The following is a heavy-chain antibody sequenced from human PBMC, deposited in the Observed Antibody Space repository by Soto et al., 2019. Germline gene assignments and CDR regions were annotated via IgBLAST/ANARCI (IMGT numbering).Heavy chain of an antibody. J-gene: IGHJ4*02. CDR1: GGSITSDDYY. Sequence: SETLSLPCTVCGGSITSDDYYWSWTRQPPGKGLEWIGYIYYRGSTSHNPSLQSRLTISIDTSKNKFSLELTSVTAADTAVYYCARDRSHSHDYFDYWGQGILVAVCS. CDR3: ARDRSHSHDYFDY. CDR2: IYYRGST. V-gene: IGHV4-30-4*01.